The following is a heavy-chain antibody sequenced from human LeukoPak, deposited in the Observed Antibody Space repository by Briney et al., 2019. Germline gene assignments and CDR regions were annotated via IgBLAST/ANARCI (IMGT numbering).Heavy chain of an antibody. Sequence: GESLKISCKGSGYSFTSYWIGWVRQMPGKGLEGMGIIYSGESNSDSDNRYTPSFQGQVTISDDKSISTAYLQWSSLKASDTAMYYCARSGSGWVSSDYWGQGTLVTVSS. CDR3: ARSGSGWVSSDY. CDR1: GYSFTSYW. CDR2: IYSGESNSDSDN. D-gene: IGHD6-19*01. J-gene: IGHJ4*02. V-gene: IGHV5-51*01.